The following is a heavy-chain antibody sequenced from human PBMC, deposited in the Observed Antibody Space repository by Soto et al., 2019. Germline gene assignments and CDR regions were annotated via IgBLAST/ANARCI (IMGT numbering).Heavy chain of an antibody. Sequence: GGSLRLSCAASGFTFSTYAMSWVRQAPGKGLQWVSFISSSGGTTYYADSVKGRFTISRENSKKTLYLQMNSLRAEDTAVYYCASGNDGYGDYVHWGQGTLVTVSS. J-gene: IGHJ4*02. CDR1: GFTFSTYA. D-gene: IGHD4-17*01. CDR3: ASGNDGYGDYVH. CDR2: ISSSGGTT. V-gene: IGHV3-23*01.